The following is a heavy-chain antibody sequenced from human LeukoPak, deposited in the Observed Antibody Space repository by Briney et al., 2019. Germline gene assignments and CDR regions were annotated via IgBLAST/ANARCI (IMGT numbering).Heavy chain of an antibody. V-gene: IGHV1-69*04. Sequence: SVKVSCKASGGTFSNYAISWVRQAPGQGLEWMGRIIPILGVADYAQKFQGRVTITADESTSTASMEVSSLRSEDTAVYYCARDGAIAVAGIFSTSWFDPWGQGTLVTVSS. D-gene: IGHD6-19*01. CDR1: GGTFSNYA. CDR2: IIPILGVA. CDR3: ARDGAIAVAGIFSTSWFDP. J-gene: IGHJ5*02.